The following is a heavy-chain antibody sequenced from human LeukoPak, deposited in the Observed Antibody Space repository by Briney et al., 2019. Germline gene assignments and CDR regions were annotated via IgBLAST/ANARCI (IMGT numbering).Heavy chain of an antibody. J-gene: IGHJ4*02. D-gene: IGHD3-9*01. Sequence: SETLSLTCSVSVGSISGYYWSWIRLPPGKGLEWIGYIHASGSMHYNSSLKSRVTILLDTSKNQFSLEVISLTAADTAVYYCARRFFDQDFFDYWGQGTLVTVSS. V-gene: IGHV4-4*09. CDR1: VGSISGYY. CDR3: ARRFFDQDFFDY. CDR2: IHASGSM.